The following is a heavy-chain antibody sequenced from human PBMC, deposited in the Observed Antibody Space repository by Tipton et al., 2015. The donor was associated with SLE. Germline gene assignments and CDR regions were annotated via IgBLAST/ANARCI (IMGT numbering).Heavy chain of an antibody. CDR3: ARGLGAYSTVWRDYFYYMDV. CDR2: INHSGST. V-gene: IGHV4-34*01. D-gene: IGHD6-19*01. Sequence: TLSLTCSVSGNSIYNGFYWGWIRQPPGKGLEWIGEINHSGSTNYNPPLKSRVTISVDTSKNQLSLRLSSVTAADTAVYYCARGLGAYSTVWRDYFYYMDVWGKGTTVTVSS. CDR1: GNSIYNGFY. J-gene: IGHJ6*03.